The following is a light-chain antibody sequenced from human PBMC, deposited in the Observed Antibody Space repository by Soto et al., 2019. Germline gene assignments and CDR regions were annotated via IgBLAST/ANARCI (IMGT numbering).Light chain of an antibody. Sequence: SYELTQPPSVSVSPGQTASITCSGDKLGDKYACWYQQKPGQSPVLVIYQDSKRPSGIPERFSGSNSGNTATLTISGTQAMDEADYYCQAWDNSLVFGGRTKVTVL. CDR2: QDS. V-gene: IGLV3-1*01. CDR3: QAWDNSLV. CDR1: KLGDKY. J-gene: IGLJ2*01.